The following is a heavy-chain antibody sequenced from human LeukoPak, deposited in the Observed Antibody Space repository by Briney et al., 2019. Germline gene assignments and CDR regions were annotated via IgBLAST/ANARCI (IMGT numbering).Heavy chain of an antibody. D-gene: IGHD1-26*01. Sequence: SETLSLTCTVSGGSISSYYWSWIRQPPGKGLEWIGYIYYSGSTNYNPSLKSRVTISVDTSKNQFSLKLSSVTAADTAVYYCARGRIVGATRTNYFDYWGQGTLVTVSS. J-gene: IGHJ4*02. CDR3: ARGRIVGATRTNYFDY. V-gene: IGHV4-59*08. CDR1: GGSISSYY. CDR2: IYYSGST.